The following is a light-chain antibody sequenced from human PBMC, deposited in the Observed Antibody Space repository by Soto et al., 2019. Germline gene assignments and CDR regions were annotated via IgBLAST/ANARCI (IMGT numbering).Light chain of an antibody. CDR2: DAS. CDR1: QDISNH. CDR3: QQYHNYPVT. J-gene: IGKJ4*01. V-gene: IGKV1-16*02. Sequence: DIQMTQSPSSLSASVGDRVTITCRASQDISNHLAWFQQKPGKAPKSLIYDASSLQSGFPSNFSGSASGTQFTLIISSLQPEDCATYYCQQYHNYPVTFGGGTKVEI.